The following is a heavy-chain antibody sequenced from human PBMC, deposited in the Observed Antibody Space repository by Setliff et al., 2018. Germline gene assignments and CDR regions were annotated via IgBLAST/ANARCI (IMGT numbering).Heavy chain of an antibody. V-gene: IGHV4-34*01. J-gene: IGHJ4*02. D-gene: IGHD6-6*01. CDR1: GGSFNSYY. CDR2: INQSGST. Sequence: SETLSLTCAVYGGSFNSYYWSWIRQPPGKGLEWIGEINQSGSTNYNPSLKSRVTMSVDTSKNQFSLKLSSVTAADTAVYYCARQTGEQLVDYWGQGTLVTVSS. CDR3: ARQTGEQLVDY.